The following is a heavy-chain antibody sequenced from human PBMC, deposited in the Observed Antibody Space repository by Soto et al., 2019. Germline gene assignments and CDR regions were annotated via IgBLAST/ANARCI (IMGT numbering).Heavy chain of an antibody. Sequence: ASVKVSCKASGYTFTSYYMHWVRQAPGQGLEWMGIINPSGGSTSYAQKFQGRVTMTRDTSTSTVYMELSSLRSEDTAVYYCARDLGGLRYFDWLSESGNRGPPPEYNWFDPWGQGTLVTVSS. D-gene: IGHD3-9*01. CDR3: ARDLGGLRYFDWLSESGNRGPPPEYNWFDP. J-gene: IGHJ5*02. V-gene: IGHV1-46*03. CDR2: INPSGGST. CDR1: GYTFTSYY.